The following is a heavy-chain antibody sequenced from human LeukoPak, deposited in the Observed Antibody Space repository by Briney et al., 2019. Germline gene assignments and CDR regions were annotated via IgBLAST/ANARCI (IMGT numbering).Heavy chain of an antibody. V-gene: IGHV1-18*01. CDR1: DYTFTSYG. J-gene: IGHJ6*02. Sequence: ASVKVSCKASDYTFTSYGISWVRQAPGQGLEWMGWISAYNGNTNYAQKLQGRVTLTTDTSTSTAYMDLRSLRSDDTAVYYCARAVLGYCSSTSCYYYYGMDVWGQRTTVTVSS. CDR2: ISAYNGNT. CDR3: ARAVLGYCSSTSCYYYYGMDV. D-gene: IGHD2-2*01.